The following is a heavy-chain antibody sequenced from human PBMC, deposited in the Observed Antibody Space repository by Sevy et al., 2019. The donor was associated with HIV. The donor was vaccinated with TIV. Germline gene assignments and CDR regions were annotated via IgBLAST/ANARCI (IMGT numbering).Heavy chain of an antibody. CDR3: ARDLVIAAAGNAYYYGMDV. D-gene: IGHD6-13*01. V-gene: IGHV4-59*01. J-gene: IGHJ6*02. CDR2: IYYSGST. CDR1: GGSISSYY. Sequence: SETLSLTCTVSGGSISSYYWSWIRQPPGKGLEWIGYIYYSGSTNYNPSLKSRVTISVGTSKNQFSLKLSSVTAADTAVYYCARDLVIAAAGNAYYYGMDVWGQGTTVTVSS.